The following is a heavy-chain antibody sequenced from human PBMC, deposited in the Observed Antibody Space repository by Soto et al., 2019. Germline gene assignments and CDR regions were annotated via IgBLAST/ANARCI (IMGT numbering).Heavy chain of an antibody. D-gene: IGHD3-10*01. Sequence: GGSLRLSCAASGFTFSSYAMSWVRQAPGKGLEWVSAISGSGGSTYYADSVKGRFTISRDNSKNTLYLQMNSLRAEDTAVYYCAKDLVVGTMVRGANAYYYGMDVWGQGTTVTVSS. J-gene: IGHJ6*02. CDR3: AKDLVVGTMVRGANAYYYGMDV. CDR1: GFTFSSYA. CDR2: ISGSGGST. V-gene: IGHV3-23*01.